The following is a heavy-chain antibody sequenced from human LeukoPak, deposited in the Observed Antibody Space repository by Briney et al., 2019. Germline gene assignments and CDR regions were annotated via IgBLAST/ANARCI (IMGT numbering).Heavy chain of an antibody. V-gene: IGHV4-59*08. CDR3: ARRDYYDSSGSDAFDI. Sequence: SETLSLTCTVSGGSISSYYWSWIRQPPGKGLEWIGCIYYSGSTNYNPSLKSRVTISVDTSKNQFSLKLSSVTAADTAVYYCARRDYYDSSGSDAFDIWGQGTVVTVSS. D-gene: IGHD3-22*01. CDR1: GGSISSYY. CDR2: IYYSGST. J-gene: IGHJ3*02.